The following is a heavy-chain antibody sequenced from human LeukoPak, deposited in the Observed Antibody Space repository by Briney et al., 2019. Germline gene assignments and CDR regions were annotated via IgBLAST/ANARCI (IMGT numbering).Heavy chain of an antibody. V-gene: IGHV1-8*01. Sequence: ASVKVSCKASGYTFTSYDINWVRQATGQGLEWMGWMNPNSGNTGYAQKFQGRVTMTRNTSISPAYMELSSLRSEDTAVYYCARGSYACSSTSCYRAWFDPWGQGTLVTVSS. CDR1: GYTFTSYD. D-gene: IGHD2-2*01. CDR3: ARGSYACSSTSCYRAWFDP. CDR2: MNPNSGNT. J-gene: IGHJ5*02.